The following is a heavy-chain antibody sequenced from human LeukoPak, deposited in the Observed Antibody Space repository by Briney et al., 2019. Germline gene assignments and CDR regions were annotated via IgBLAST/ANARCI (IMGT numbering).Heavy chain of an antibody. J-gene: IGHJ4*02. D-gene: IGHD5-18*01. CDR1: GGSISSISSNNYH. CDR2: IYYSGST. CDR3: ASGYSSLTRPIDY. Sequence: PSETLSLTCIVSGGSISSISSNNYHWGWIRQPPGKGLEWIGSIYYSGSTNYNPSLKSRVTISVDTSKNQFSLKLSSVTAADTAVYYCASGYSSLTRPIDYWGQGTLVTVSS. V-gene: IGHV4-39*07.